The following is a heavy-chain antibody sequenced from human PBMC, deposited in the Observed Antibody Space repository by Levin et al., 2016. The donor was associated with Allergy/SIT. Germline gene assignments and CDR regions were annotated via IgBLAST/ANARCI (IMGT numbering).Heavy chain of an antibody. V-gene: IGHV4-34*01. CDR2: INHSGST. Sequence: SETLSLTCAVYGGSFSGYYWSWIRQPPGKGLEWIGEINHSGSTNYNPSLKSRVTISVDTSKNQFSLKLSSVTAADTAVYYCARGLGRTVTGPGDYWGQGTLVTVSS. D-gene: IGHD4-17*01. CDR1: GGSFSGYY. J-gene: IGHJ4*02. CDR3: ARGLGRTVTGPGDY.